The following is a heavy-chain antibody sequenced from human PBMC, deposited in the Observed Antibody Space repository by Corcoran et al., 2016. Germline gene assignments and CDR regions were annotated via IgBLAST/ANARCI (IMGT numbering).Heavy chain of an antibody. CDR1: GFTFNTYG. CDR2: ICYDGSLK. CDR3: ARIDCTGGSCRPYYYYGMDV. Sequence: QVQLVESGGGVVQPGRSLRLSCAASGFTFNTYGMNWVRQAPGKGPEWVAVICYDGSLKYYADSVKGRFTISRDNSKNTLYLQMSSLRVEDTAMYYCARIDCTGGSCRPYYYYGMDVWGQGTTVTVSS. V-gene: IGHV3-33*01. J-gene: IGHJ6*02. D-gene: IGHD2-15*01.